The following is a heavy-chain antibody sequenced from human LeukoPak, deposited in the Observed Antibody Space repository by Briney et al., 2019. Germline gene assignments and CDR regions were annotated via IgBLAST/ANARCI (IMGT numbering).Heavy chain of an antibody. D-gene: IGHD5-24*01. J-gene: IGHJ4*02. CDR3: ARPWGDGYNYADY. V-gene: IGHV5-51*01. Sequence: GGSLKISCKDSGYSFTSYWIGWVRQMPGKGLEWMGIIYPGDSDTRYSPSFQGQVTISADKSISTAYLQWSSLKASGTAMYYCARPWGDGYNYADYWGQGTLVTVFS. CDR2: IYPGDSDT. CDR1: GYSFTSYW.